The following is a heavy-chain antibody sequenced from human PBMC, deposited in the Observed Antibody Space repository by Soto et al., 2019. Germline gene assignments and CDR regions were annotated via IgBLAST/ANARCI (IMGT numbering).Heavy chain of an antibody. Sequence: GESLKISCAASGFTFSSYDMHWVRQATGKGLEWVSAIGTAGDTYYPGSVKGRFTISRENAKNSLYLQMNSLRAGDTAVYYCARAPSGNYYYYYYMDVWGKGTTVTVSS. CDR3: ARAPSGNYYYYYYMDV. D-gene: IGHD3-10*01. J-gene: IGHJ6*03. CDR2: IGTAGDT. V-gene: IGHV3-13*01. CDR1: GFTFSSYD.